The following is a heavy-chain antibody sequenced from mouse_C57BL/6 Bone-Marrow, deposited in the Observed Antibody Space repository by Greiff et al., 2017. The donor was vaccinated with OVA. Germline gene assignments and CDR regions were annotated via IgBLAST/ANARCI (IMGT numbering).Heavy chain of an antibody. CDR1: GYTFTSYW. CDR3: ARKPIYYDYGAWFAY. D-gene: IGHD2-4*01. J-gene: IGHJ3*01. V-gene: IGHV1-55*01. Sequence: QVQLQQPGAELVKPGASVKMSCKASGYTFTSYWITWVKQRPGQGLEWIGDIYPGSGSTNYNEKFKSKATLTVDTSSSTAYMQRSSLTSEDSAVYYCARKPIYYDYGAWFAYWGQGTLVTVSA. CDR2: IYPGSGST.